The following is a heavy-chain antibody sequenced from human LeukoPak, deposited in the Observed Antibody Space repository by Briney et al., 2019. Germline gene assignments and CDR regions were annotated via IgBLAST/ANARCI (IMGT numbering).Heavy chain of an antibody. Sequence: GGSLRLSCVGSGFSFSTYDMGWVRQTPGKGLEWVSASSTTGGYTEDADSVKGRFTISRDNSQNTLFLQMHSLRAEDTAVYYCAKKPATIKFPFDIWGQGTLVTVSP. CDR2: SSTTGGYT. D-gene: IGHD5-24*01. V-gene: IGHV3-23*01. CDR1: GFSFSTYD. CDR3: AKKPATIKFPFDI. J-gene: IGHJ4*02.